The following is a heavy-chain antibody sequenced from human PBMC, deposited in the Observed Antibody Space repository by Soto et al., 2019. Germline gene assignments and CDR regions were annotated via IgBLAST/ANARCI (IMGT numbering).Heavy chain of an antibody. V-gene: IGHV1-24*01. Sequence: ASVKVSCKVSGYTLTELSMHWVRQAPGKGLEWMGGFDPEDGETIYAQKFQGRVTMTEDTSTDTAYMELSSLRSEDTAVYYCAAQGWDIGGGSCYWFDPWGQGTLVTVSS. CDR1: GYTLTELS. J-gene: IGHJ5*02. D-gene: IGHD2-15*01. CDR2: FDPEDGET. CDR3: AAQGWDIGGGSCYWFDP.